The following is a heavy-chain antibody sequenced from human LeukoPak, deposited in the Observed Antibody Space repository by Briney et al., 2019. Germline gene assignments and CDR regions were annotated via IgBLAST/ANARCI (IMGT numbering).Heavy chain of an antibody. D-gene: IGHD6-13*01. J-gene: IGHJ4*02. CDR2: ISSSSSYI. Sequence: GGSLRLSCAASGFTFSSYSMNWVRKAPGKGLEWVSSISSSSSYIYYADSVKGRFTISRDNAKNSLYLQMNSLRAEDTAVYYCASSISSSSDYWGQGTLVTVSS. CDR1: GFTFSSYS. CDR3: ASSISSSSDY. V-gene: IGHV3-21*01.